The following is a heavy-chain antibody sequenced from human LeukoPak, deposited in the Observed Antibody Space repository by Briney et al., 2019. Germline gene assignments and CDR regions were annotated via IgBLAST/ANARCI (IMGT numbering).Heavy chain of an antibody. D-gene: IGHD3-16*01. CDR1: GFTFSSYT. CDR3: ATLGCAGENCPRAGRALGGY. V-gene: IGHV3-21*01. Sequence: AGYLTLSCTGSGFTFSSYTIHWVRQAQGNGLEWVSSPSSGGAFAYYADAVTGQVTISRDNAGKFLYLQMDSLRAEDTAVYYCATLGCAGENCPRAGRALGGYWGQGTLVTVSS. CDR2: PSSGGAFA. J-gene: IGHJ4*02.